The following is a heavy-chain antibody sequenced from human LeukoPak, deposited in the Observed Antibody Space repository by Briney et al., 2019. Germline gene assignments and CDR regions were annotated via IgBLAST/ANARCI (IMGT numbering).Heavy chain of an antibody. CDR3: ARTPYPYSSGWYVWFDP. CDR2: INDSGNT. Sequence: PSETLSLTCTVSGGSISNYVWSWIRQPPGKGLEWIGYINDSGNTKYNPSLESRVTISVDTSKNQFSLNLYSVTAADTAVYYCARTPYPYSSGWYVWFDPWGQGTLVTVSS. D-gene: IGHD6-19*01. V-gene: IGHV4-59*01. CDR1: GGSISNYV. J-gene: IGHJ5*02.